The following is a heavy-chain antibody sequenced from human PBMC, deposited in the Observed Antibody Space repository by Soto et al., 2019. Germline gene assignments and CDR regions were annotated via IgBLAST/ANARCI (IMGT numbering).Heavy chain of an antibody. Sequence: ASVKVSCKASGFTFTSSAMQWVRQARGQRLEWIGWIVVGSGNTNYAQKFQERVTITRDMSTSTAYMELSSLRSEDTAVYYCAAERNYDILTGAYGMDVWGQGTTVTVSS. V-gene: IGHV1-58*02. J-gene: IGHJ6*02. CDR1: GFTFTSSA. CDR2: IVVGSGNT. D-gene: IGHD3-9*01. CDR3: AAERNYDILTGAYGMDV.